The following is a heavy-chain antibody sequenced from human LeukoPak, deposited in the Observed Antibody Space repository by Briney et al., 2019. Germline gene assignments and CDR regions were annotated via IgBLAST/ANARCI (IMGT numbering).Heavy chain of an antibody. CDR1: GFTFSSYA. J-gene: IGHJ4*02. CDR2: ISGSGGGT. CDR3: ARQLGYCSGGNCYFDY. V-gene: IGHV3-23*01. D-gene: IGHD2-15*01. Sequence: GGSLRLSCAASGFTFSSYAMSWVRQAPGKGLEWVSAISGSGGGTHYADSVKGRFTISRDNSKNTLYQQMNSLRAEDTAVYYCARQLGYCSGGNCYFDYWGQGTLVTVSS.